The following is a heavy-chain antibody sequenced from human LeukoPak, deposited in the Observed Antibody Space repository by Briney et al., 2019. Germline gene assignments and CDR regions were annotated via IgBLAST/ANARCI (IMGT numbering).Heavy chain of an antibody. J-gene: IGHJ4*02. CDR3: ARGLQAAAGTIDY. CDR1: GYTFTRYD. V-gene: IGHV1-8*01. Sequence: ASVKVSCKASGYTFTRYDINWVRQATGQGLEWMGWMNPNSGNTGYAQKFQGRVTMIRNTSISTAYMELSSLRSEDTAVYYCARGLQAAAGTIDYWGQGTLVTVSS. CDR2: MNPNSGNT. D-gene: IGHD6-13*01.